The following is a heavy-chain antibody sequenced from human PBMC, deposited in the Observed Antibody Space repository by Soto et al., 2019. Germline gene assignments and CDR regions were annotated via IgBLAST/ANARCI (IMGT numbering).Heavy chain of an antibody. CDR2: ISHDGSKK. D-gene: IGHD4-17*01. CDR1: GFTLSSYV. CDR3: AREEGDHGDYPEY. V-gene: IGHV3-30-3*01. J-gene: IGHJ4*02. Sequence: QVQLVESGGGVVQPGRSLRLSCAVSGFTLSSYVMHWVRQAPGKGLEWVAVISHDGSKKYSADSVKGRFTISRDNSKNTLYLQIHSPRAEDTAVFYFAREEGDHGDYPEYWCQGALVTVSS.